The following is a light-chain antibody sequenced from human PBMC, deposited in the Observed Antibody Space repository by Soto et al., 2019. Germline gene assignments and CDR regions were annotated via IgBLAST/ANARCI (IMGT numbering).Light chain of an antibody. CDR2: SAS. J-gene: IGKJ5*01. CDR1: QSVSTR. Sequence: VLTQSPGTLSLSPGERATLSCRASQSVSTRLAWYQHRSGQAPRLLISSASIRATGIPDRFGGSGSGTDFTLTISRLEPEDFALYYCQHYYGTSPIAFGQGTRLEIK. V-gene: IGKV3-20*01. CDR3: QHYYGTSPIA.